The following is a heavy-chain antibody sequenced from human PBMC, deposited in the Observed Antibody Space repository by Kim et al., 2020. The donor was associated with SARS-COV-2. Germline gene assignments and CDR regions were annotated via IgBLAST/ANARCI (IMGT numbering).Heavy chain of an antibody. J-gene: IGHJ6*02. D-gene: IGHD3-22*01. V-gene: IGHV1-18*01. CDR3: ARVSFCYDSSGYYSANGNGMYV. CDR2: VSAYNGNT. Sequence: ASVKVSCKASGYTFTSYGISWVRQAPGQGLEWMGWVSAYNGNTNYAQKLQGRVTMTTDTSTSTAYMELRSLRYDDTAVYYCARVSFCYDSSGYYSANGNGMYVGGQGTTVTVSS. CDR1: GYTFTSYG.